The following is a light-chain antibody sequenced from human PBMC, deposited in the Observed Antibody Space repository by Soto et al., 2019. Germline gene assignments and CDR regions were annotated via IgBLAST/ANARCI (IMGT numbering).Light chain of an antibody. CDR2: LNSDGSH. CDR3: QTCCTRIHVV. CDR1: SGHSSYA. V-gene: IGLV4-69*01. Sequence: QPVLTQSPSASASLGASVKLTCTLSSGHSSYAIAWHQQQPEKGPRYLMKLNSDGSHSKGDGIPDRFSGSSPGAERYLTISSLHSEDEAAYSCQTCCTRIHVVFGGGTMLTV. J-gene: IGLJ2*01.